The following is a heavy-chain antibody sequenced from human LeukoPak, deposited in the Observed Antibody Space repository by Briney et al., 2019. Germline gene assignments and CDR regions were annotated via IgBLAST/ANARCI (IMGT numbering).Heavy chain of an antibody. Sequence: PGGSLRLSCAASGFTVITNDMTWVRQAPGKGLEWVSLLYSDGNTKYADSVQGRFTISRDNSKNTLYLEMNSLSPDDTAVYYCARGVEPLAANTLAYWGQGTLVTASS. CDR3: ARGVEPLAANTLAY. V-gene: IGHV3-53*01. CDR2: LYSDGNT. CDR1: GFTVITND. J-gene: IGHJ4*02. D-gene: IGHD1-14*01.